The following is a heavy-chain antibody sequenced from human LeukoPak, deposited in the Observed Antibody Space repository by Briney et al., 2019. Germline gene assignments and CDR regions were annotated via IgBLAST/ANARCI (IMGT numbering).Heavy chain of an antibody. CDR2: IYYSGST. J-gene: IGHJ4*02. V-gene: IGHV4-59*08. D-gene: IGHD3-22*01. CDR3: ARQGDYDTLFDY. Sequence: PSETLSLTCTVSGGSISNYYWTWIRQPPGKGLEWIGYIYYSGSTNYNPSLKSRVTISVDTSKNQFSLKLSSVTAADTAVYYCARQGDYDTLFDYWGQGILVTVSS. CDR1: GGSISNYY.